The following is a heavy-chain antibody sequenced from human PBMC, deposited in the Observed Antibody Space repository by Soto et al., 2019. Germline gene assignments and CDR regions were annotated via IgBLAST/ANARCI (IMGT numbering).Heavy chain of an antibody. CDR1: GDSITGDNW. J-gene: IGHJ4*02. CDR3: ARAVVGTVTSYPDY. CDR2: IHHSGST. V-gene: IGHV4-4*02. D-gene: IGHD4-17*01. Sequence: SETLSLTCAVSGDSITGDNWWSWVRQPPGKGLEWIGDIHHSGSTNYNPSLKSRVTISVDTSENQFSLKLSSVTAADMAVYYCARAVVGTVTSYPDYWGQGTQVTVSS.